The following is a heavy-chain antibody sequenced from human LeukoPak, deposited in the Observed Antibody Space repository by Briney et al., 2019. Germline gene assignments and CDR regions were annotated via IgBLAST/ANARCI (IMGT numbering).Heavy chain of an antibody. CDR3: ARDDPAVASLFDY. D-gene: IGHD6-19*01. CDR2: IYYSGST. CDR1: GGSISGYY. J-gene: IGHJ4*02. Sequence: SETLSLTCTVSGGSISGYYWSWIRQPPGKGLEWIGYIYYSGSTNYNPSLKSRVTISVDTSKNQFSLKLSSVTAADTAVYYCARDDPAVASLFDYWGQGTLVTVSS. V-gene: IGHV4-59*01.